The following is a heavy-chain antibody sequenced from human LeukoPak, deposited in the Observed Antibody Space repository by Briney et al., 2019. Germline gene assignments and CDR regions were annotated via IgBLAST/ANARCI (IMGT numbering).Heavy chain of an antibody. V-gene: IGHV3-13*01. J-gene: IGHJ2*01. Sequence: GGSLRLSCAASGFTFSLYGMLWVRQTTGTGLEWVSLIGTTGDTFYPGSVKGRFTISRENAKNSLYLEMNSLRAGDTAVYYCARGRGTYFDLWGRGTLVTVSS. CDR1: GFTFSLYG. D-gene: IGHD3-10*01. CDR2: IGTTGDT. CDR3: ARGRGTYFDL.